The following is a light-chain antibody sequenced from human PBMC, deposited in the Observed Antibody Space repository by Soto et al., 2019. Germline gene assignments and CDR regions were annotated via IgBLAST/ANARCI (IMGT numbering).Light chain of an antibody. J-gene: IGLJ1*01. V-gene: IGLV1-51*01. CDR3: GTWDGSLSAYV. Sequence: QSVLTQPPSVSAAPGQKVTISCSGSSSNIGNNYVSWYQQLPGTAPNLLIYDNNKRPSGIPDRFSGSTSGTSATLGITGLQTGDESDYYGGTWDGSLSAYVFGTGTKVTVL. CDR2: DNN. CDR1: SSNIGNNY.